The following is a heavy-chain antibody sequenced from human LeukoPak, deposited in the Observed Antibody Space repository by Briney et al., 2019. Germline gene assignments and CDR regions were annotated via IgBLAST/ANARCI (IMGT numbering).Heavy chain of an antibody. J-gene: IGHJ5*01. D-gene: IGHD6-6*01. CDR2: IFGNGVTT. V-gene: IGHV3-23*01. Sequence: GGSLRLSCAASGFTLRNFGMSRVRQAPGKGLEWVSAIFGNGVTTYYADSVKGRFIISRDNSQNRLFLQVNSLRVEDTAVYYCAKGLGEFASAPDSWGQGTLVTVSS. CDR1: GFTLRNFG. CDR3: AKGLGEFASAPDS.